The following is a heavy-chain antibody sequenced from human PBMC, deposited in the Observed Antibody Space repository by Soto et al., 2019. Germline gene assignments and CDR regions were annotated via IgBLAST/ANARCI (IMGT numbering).Heavy chain of an antibody. J-gene: IGHJ3*02. CDR1: GFTFSSYA. Sequence: PGGSLRLSCAASGFTFSSYAMSWVRQAPGKGLEWVSAISGSGGSTYYADSVKGRFTISRDNSKNTLYLQMNSLRAEDTAVYYCAKARGITMVRGVITATVYDAFDIWGHGTLVTVSS. V-gene: IGHV3-23*01. CDR2: ISGSGGST. CDR3: AKARGITMVRGVITATVYDAFDI. D-gene: IGHD3-10*01.